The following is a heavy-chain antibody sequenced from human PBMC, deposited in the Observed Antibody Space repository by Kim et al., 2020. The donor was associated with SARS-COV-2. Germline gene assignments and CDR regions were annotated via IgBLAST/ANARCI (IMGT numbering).Heavy chain of an antibody. V-gene: IGHV3-21*01. J-gene: IGHJ4*02. CDR2: IRSSSSYI. Sequence: GGSLRLSCAASGFTFSSYSMNWVRQAPGNGLEWVSSIRSSSSYIYYADSVKGRFTISRDNAKNALYLQMNSLRAEDTAVYYCAGVHYFWGQGTLVTVSS. CDR3: AGVHYF. CDR1: GFTFSSYS.